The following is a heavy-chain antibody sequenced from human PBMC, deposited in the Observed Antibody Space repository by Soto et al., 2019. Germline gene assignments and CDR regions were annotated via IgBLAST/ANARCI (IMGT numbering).Heavy chain of an antibody. Sequence: QVQLVQSGAEVKKPGASVKVSCKASGYTFTSYGISWVRQAPGQGLEWMGWISANNGNTNYVQKLQGRVTMTTDTSTSTAHMELRSLRSDDTAVYYCARDRGSYALDYWSQGTLVTVSS. CDR3: ARDRGSYALDY. CDR1: GYTFTSYG. V-gene: IGHV1-18*01. CDR2: ISANNGNT. D-gene: IGHD1-26*01. J-gene: IGHJ4*02.